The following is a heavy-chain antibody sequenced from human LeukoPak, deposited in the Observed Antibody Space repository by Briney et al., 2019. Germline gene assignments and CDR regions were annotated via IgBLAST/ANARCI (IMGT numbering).Heavy chain of an antibody. CDR2: MNPNSGNT. Sequence: ASVKVSWKASGYTFTSYDINWVRQATGQGLEWMGWMNPNSGNTGYAQKFQGRVTMTRNTSISTAYMELSSLRSEDTAVYYCARAEVGCSSTSCYLNWFDPWGQGTLVTVSS. CDR1: GYTFTSYD. CDR3: ARAEVGCSSTSCYLNWFDP. J-gene: IGHJ5*02. D-gene: IGHD2-2*01. V-gene: IGHV1-8*01.